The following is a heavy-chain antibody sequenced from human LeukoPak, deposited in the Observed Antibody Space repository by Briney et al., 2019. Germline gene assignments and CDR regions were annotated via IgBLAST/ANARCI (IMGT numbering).Heavy chain of an antibody. CDR2: ISGSGGTA. J-gene: IGHJ4*02. V-gene: IGHV3-23*01. CDR3: AKVTANYDSGS. CDR1: GFTFSNYV. Sequence: PGGSLRLSCAASGFTFSNYVMSWVRQAPGKGLEWVSSISGSGGTAYYTDSVKGRFTISRDNSKSTLYLQMNSLRVEDTAVYYCAKVTANYDSGSWGQGTLVTVSS. D-gene: IGHD3-10*01.